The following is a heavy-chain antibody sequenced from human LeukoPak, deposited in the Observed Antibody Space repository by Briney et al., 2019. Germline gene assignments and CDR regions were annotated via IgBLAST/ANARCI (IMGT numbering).Heavy chain of an antibody. CDR1: GGSIRNYY. J-gene: IGHJ6*03. D-gene: IGHD2-2*01. CDR2: IYYSGST. Sequence: PSETLSLTCTVSGGSIRNYYWSWIRQPPGKGLEWIGYIYYSGSTNYNPSLKSRVTISVDTSKNQFSLKLSSVTAADTAVYCCARSFSSYYYYMDVWGKGTTVTVSS. CDR3: ARSFSSYYYYMDV. V-gene: IGHV4-59*01.